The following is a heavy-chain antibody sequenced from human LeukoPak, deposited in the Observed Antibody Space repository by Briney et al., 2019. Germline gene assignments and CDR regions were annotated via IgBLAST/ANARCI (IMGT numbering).Heavy chain of an antibody. CDR2: MNPNSGNT. V-gene: IGHV1-8*01. D-gene: IGHD6-19*01. CDR3: ARGGVAVAARLGYYGMDV. Sequence: ASVKVSCKASGYTFTSYDINWVRQATGQGLEWMGWMNPNSGNTGYAQKFQGRVTMTRNTSISTAYMELSSLRSEDTAVYYCARGGVAVAARLGYYGMDVWGQGTTVTVSS. J-gene: IGHJ6*02. CDR1: GYTFTSYD.